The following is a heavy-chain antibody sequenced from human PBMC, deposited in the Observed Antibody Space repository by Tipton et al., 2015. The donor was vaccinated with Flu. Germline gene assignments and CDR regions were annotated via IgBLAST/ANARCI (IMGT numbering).Heavy chain of an antibody. CDR2: IKQDGSEK. Sequence: SLRLSCAASGFTFSSYWMSWVRQAPGKGLEWVANIKQDGSEKNYVGSVKGRFTISRDSAKNSLYLQMDSLRAEDTAVYYCARDSDYGSGSYWIDYWGQGTLVIVSS. CDR1: GFTFSSYW. CDR3: ARDSDYGSGSYWIDY. J-gene: IGHJ4*02. D-gene: IGHD3-10*01. V-gene: IGHV3-7*01.